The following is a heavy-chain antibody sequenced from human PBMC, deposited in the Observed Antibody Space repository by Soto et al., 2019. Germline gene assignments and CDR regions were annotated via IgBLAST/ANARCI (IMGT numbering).Heavy chain of an antibody. J-gene: IGHJ4*01. D-gene: IGHD6-19*01. CDR3: AKEIAVAGDLDY. CDR2: ISSDGMTT. CDR1: GFAFSYYG. V-gene: IGHV3-30*18. Sequence: GGSLRLSYVASGFAFSYYGIHWVRQSPGKGLEWVGVISSDGMTTYYADSVKGRFTISRDNSKNTLFLQMDSLRPDDTAVYYCAKEIAVAGDLDYWGHGTLVTVSS.